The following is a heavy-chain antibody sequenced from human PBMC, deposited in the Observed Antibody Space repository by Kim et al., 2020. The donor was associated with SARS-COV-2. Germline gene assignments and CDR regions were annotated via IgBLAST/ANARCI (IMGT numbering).Heavy chain of an antibody. CDR1: GGSISSSSYY. D-gene: IGHD3-22*01. CDR2: IYYSGST. V-gene: IGHV4-39*07. Sequence: SETLSLTCTVSGGSISSSSYYWGWIRQPPGKGLEWIGSIYYSGSTYYNPSLKSRVTISVDTSKNQFSLKLSSVTAADTAVYYCARRNYYDSSGYVSRAFDIWGQGTMVTVSS. J-gene: IGHJ3*02. CDR3: ARRNYYDSSGYVSRAFDI.